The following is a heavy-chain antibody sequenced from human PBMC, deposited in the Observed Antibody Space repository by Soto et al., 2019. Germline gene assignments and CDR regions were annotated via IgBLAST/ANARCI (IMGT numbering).Heavy chain of an antibody. CDR3: ASGLPIGITIFGVVNHAFDI. V-gene: IGHV3-33*01. CDR2: IWYDGSNK. J-gene: IGHJ3*02. Sequence: GGSLRLSCAASGFTFSSYGMHWVRQAPGKGLEWVAVIWYDGSNKYYADSVKGRFTISRDNFKNTLYLQMNSLRAEDMAVYYCASGLPIGITIFGVVNHAFDIWGQGTMVTVSS. CDR1: GFTFSSYG. D-gene: IGHD3-3*01.